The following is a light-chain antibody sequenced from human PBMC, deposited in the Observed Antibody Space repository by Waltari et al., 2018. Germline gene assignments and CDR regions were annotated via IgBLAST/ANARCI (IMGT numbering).Light chain of an antibody. CDR3: QQYNIWPWT. CDR1: QRASTS. V-gene: IGKV3-15*01. J-gene: IGKJ1*01. Sequence: ELVMTQSPATLSVSPGERASLPCRASQRASTSLAWYQQTPGQAPRLLIYRASTRAAGIPDRFSGSGSGTEFTLTISSLQSEDSAIYYCQQYNIWPWTFGQGTKVDIK. CDR2: RAS.